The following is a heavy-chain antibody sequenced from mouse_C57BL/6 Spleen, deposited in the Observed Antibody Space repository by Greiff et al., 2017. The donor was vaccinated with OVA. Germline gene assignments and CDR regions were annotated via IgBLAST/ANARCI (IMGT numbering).Heavy chain of an antibody. D-gene: IGHD2-4*01. CDR1: GFTFSSYA. J-gene: IGHJ2*01. CDR2: ISSGGDYI. CDR3: TRDRDYDGYFDY. V-gene: IGHV5-9-1*02. Sequence: EVKLMESGEGLVKPGGYLKLSCAASGFTFSSYAMSWVRQTPEKRLEWVAYISSGGDYIYYADTVKGRFTISRDNARNTLYLQMSSLKSEDTAMYYCTRDRDYDGYFDYWGQGTTLTVSS.